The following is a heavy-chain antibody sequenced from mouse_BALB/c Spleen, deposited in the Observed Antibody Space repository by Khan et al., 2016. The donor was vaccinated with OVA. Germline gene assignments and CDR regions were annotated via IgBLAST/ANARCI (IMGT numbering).Heavy chain of an antibody. J-gene: IGHJ2*01. CDR3: ASCSYAFFAY. V-gene: IGHV1-87*01. Sequence: QVRLQQSGAELVRPGASGKLSCKASGYTFTTYWMQWVKQRPGQGLEWIGTIYPGDGDTRYAQKFKGKATLTAEKSSSTAYMQLSSLTSEDSAVYYCASCSYAFFAYWGQGTTLTVSA. CDR1: GYTFTTYW. CDR2: IYPGDGDT. D-gene: IGHD1-1*01.